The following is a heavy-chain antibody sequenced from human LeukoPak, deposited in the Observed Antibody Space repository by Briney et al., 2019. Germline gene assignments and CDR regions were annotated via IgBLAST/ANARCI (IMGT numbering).Heavy chain of an antibody. J-gene: IGHJ6*03. V-gene: IGHV3-66*01. CDR3: ARDRTGQQLISRKDYYYMDV. CDR2: IYSDGST. CDR1: GFTVSINY. Sequence: GGSLRLTCAASGFTVSINYMSWVRQAPGKGLEWVSIIYSDGSTYYADSVKGRFAISRHNSKNTLYLQMNRLRAEETAVYYCARDRTGQQLISRKDYYYMDVWGKGNTVTISS. D-gene: IGHD4-11*01.